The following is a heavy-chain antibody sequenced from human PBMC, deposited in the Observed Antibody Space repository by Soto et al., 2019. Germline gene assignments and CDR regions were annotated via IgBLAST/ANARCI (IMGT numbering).Heavy chain of an antibody. CDR2: IWYDGSNK. D-gene: IGHD5-12*01. Sequence: QVQLVESGGGVVQPGRSLRLSCAASGFTFSSYGMHWVRQAPGKGLEWVAVIWYDGSNKYYADSVKGRFTISRDNSKNTLYLQMNSLRAEDTAVYYCARDWEMATIRGYGMDVWGQGTTVTVSS. V-gene: IGHV3-33*01. J-gene: IGHJ6*02. CDR3: ARDWEMATIRGYGMDV. CDR1: GFTFSSYG.